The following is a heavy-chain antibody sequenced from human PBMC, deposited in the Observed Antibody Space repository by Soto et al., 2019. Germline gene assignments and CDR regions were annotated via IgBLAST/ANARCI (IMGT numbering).Heavy chain of an antibody. D-gene: IGHD2-2*01. J-gene: IGHJ4*02. V-gene: IGHV4-30-4*01. CDR2: IYYSGST. CDR1: GGSISSGDYY. Sequence: QVQLQESGPGLVKPSQTLSLTCTVSGGSISSGDYYWSWIRQPPGTGLEWIGYIYYSGSTYYNPSLKSRVTISVDTSKNQFSLKLTSVTAADTAVYYCARAPQSSTSCYFPYWGQGTLVTVSS. CDR3: ARAPQSSTSCYFPY.